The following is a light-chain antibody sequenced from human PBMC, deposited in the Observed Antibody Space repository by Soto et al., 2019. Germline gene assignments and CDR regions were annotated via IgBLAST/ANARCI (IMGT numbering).Light chain of an antibody. CDR3: QQYGSSPLT. V-gene: IGKV3-20*01. CDR2: GAS. Sequence: EILFTKSPGTLSLSPGERATLSCRASQSVSSSYLAWYQQKPGQAPRLLIYGASSRATGIPDRFSGSGSGTDFTLTLSRLEPEDFEVYYCQQYGSSPLTFGGGTKVDIK. CDR1: QSVSSSY. J-gene: IGKJ4*01.